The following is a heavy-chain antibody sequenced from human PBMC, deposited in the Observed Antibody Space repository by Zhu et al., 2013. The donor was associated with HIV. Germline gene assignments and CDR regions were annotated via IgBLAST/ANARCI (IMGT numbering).Heavy chain of an antibody. J-gene: IGHJ6*02. CDR3: ARWTLIAAAGTSHYYYGMDV. V-gene: IGHV1-8*01. CDR2: MNPNSGNT. Sequence: QVQLVQSGAEVKKPGASVKVSCKASGYTFTSYDINWVRQATGQGLEWMGWMNPNSGNTGYAQKFQGRVTMTRNTSISTAYMELSSLRSEDTAVYYCARWTLIAAAGTSHYYYGMDVWGQGTTVTVSS. D-gene: IGHD6-13*01. CDR1: GYTFTSYD.